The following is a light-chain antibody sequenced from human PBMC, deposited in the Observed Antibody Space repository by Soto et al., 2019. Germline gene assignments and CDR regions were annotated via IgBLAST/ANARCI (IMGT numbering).Light chain of an antibody. CDR3: QQYGSSGT. CDR1: QSVSNNY. J-gene: IGKJ1*01. V-gene: IGKV3-20*01. Sequence: EIVLTHSPGTLSLSPWERATLSCRASQSVSNNYLAWYQQNPVQAPRLLIYGASNRVPGIPDRYSGSGSGTDFDLTISRLEPGDFAVYHCQQYGSSGTFDQGTKVDIK. CDR2: GAS.